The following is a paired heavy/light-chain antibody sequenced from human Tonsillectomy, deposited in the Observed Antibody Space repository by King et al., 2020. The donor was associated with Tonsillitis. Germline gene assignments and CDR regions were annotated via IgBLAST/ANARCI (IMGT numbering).Heavy chain of an antibody. CDR1: GFTFSHYG. J-gene: IGHJ3*01. D-gene: IGHD3-22*01. Sequence: VQLVESGGGVVQPGASLTLSCAASGFTFSHYGMLWVRQAPGKGLEWVAFISDDGTNEYYADSVKGRFTISRDNNKKMLHLQLNSLRPDDTALYYCAKDESIFSMIEAFEFDFWGHGTMVTVSS. CDR2: ISDDGTNE. CDR3: AKDESIFSMIEAFEFDF. V-gene: IGHV3-30*18.
Light chain of an antibody. CDR3: LQHNTYPFT. CDR1: QDISHY. J-gene: IGKJ3*01. Sequence: DIQMTQSPSAMSASVGDRVTITCRASQDISHYLAWFQQKPGKAPKRLIYAAYTLPSGVPSRFSGSGSGTEFTLTISSLQPEDFATYYCLQHNTYPFTFGPGTKVDIK. CDR2: AAY. V-gene: IGKV1-17*03.